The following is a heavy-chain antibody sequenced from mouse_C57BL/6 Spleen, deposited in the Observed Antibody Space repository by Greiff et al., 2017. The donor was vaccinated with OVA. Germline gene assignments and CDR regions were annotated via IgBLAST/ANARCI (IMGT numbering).Heavy chain of an antibody. J-gene: IGHJ2*01. CDR3: AREWVPYFDY. D-gene: IGHD5-1*01. CDR1: GYAFSSSW. V-gene: IGHV1-82*01. Sequence: QVQLQQSGPELVKPGASVKISCKASGYAFSSSWMNWVKQRPGKGLEWIGRIYPGDGDTNYNGKFKGKATLTADKSSSTAYMQLSSLTSEDSAVYFCAREWVPYFDYWGQGTTLTVSS. CDR2: IYPGDGDT.